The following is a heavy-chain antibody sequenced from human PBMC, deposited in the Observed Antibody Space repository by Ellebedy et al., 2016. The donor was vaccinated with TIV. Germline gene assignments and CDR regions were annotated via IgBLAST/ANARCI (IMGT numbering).Heavy chain of an antibody. CDR2: IYYNGRT. Sequence: SETLSLXXTVSGGSISRREYHRGWICQPPGTGQVWIGSIYYNGRTYYDPSLKSRVSISVDTSKNQFSLELTSVTAADTSVYYCARDWDSGYTYGYWGQGTLVTVSS. J-gene: IGHJ4*02. CDR3: ARDWDSGYTYGY. V-gene: IGHV4-39*07. CDR1: GGSISRREYH. D-gene: IGHD5-18*01.